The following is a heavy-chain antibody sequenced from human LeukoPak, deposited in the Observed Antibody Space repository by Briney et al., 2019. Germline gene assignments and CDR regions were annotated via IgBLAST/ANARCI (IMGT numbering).Heavy chain of an antibody. CDR1: GFTFSSYS. D-gene: IGHD4-23*01. V-gene: IGHV3-21*04. CDR2: ISSSSSYI. CDR3: ARRDGAYSHPYDY. J-gene: IGHJ4*02. Sequence: PGGSLRLSCAASGFTFSSYSMNWVRQAPGKGLEWVSSISSSSSYIYYADSVKGRFTISRDNSKNTLYLQMNSLRAEDTAVYYCARRDGAYSHPYDYWGQGTLVTVSS.